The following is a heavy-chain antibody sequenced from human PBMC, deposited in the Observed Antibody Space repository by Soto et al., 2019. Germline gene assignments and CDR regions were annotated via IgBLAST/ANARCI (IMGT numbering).Heavy chain of an antibody. V-gene: IGHV5-51*01. D-gene: IGHD2-2*01. Sequence: GESLKISCKGSGYIFTSNWIGWVRQLPGKGLEWMGIIYPGDSDTRYSPSFQGQVTISADKSISTAYLQWSSLKASDSAIYYCARSLYYFSNTQSPGWYFDLWGRGTLVPVSS. CDR1: GYIFTSNW. CDR2: IYPGDSDT. J-gene: IGHJ2*01. CDR3: ARSLYYFSNTQSPGWYFDL.